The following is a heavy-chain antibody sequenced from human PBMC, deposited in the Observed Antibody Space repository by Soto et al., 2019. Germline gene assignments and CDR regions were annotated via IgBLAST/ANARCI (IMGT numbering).Heavy chain of an antibody. V-gene: IGHV3-15*01. J-gene: IGHJ6*02. CDR1: GFTFSNAW. CDR2: IKSKTDGGTT. CDR3: PTGDTVTTLLYSYGMDV. D-gene: IGHD4-17*01. Sequence: EVQLVESGGGLVKPGGSLRLSCAASGFTFSNAWMSWVRQAPGKGLEWVGRIKSKTDGGTTDYAAPVQGRFTISRDDSKNTLYLQMNSLKTEDTAVYYCPTGDTVTTLLYSYGMDVWGQGTTVTVSS.